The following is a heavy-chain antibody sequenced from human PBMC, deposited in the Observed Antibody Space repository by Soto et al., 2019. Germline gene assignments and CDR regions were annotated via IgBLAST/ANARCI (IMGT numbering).Heavy chain of an antibody. Sequence: EVQLLESGGGLVQPGGSLRLSCAASGFTFSSYAMSWVRQAPGKGLEWVSAISGSGGSTYYADSVKGRFTISRDNSKNTLYLQMNSLRAEDTAVYYCAKVGSIWFWSTYNWFDPWGQGTLVTVSS. CDR1: GFTFSSYA. CDR3: AKVGSIWFWSTYNWFDP. D-gene: IGHD3-10*01. J-gene: IGHJ5*02. CDR2: ISGSGGST. V-gene: IGHV3-23*01.